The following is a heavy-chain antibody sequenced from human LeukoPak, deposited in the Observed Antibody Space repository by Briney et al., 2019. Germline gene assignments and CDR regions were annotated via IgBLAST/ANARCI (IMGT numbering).Heavy chain of an antibody. CDR3: ARLSLGYYDILTGYYPYYFDY. Sequence: NPSETLSLTCSVSGGSISSSSSYWGWIRQPPGKGLEWIGGINYSGTTYYNPSLRSRITISVDTSKNQFSLRLSSVTAADTAVYYCARLSLGYYDILTGYYPYYFDYWGQGTLVTVSS. V-gene: IGHV4-39*01. J-gene: IGHJ4*02. CDR1: GGSISSSSSY. D-gene: IGHD3-9*01. CDR2: INYSGTT.